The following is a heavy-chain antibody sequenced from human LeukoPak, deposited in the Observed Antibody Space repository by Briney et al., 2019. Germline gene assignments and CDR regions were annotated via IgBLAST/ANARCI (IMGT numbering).Heavy chain of an antibody. D-gene: IGHD6-6*01. V-gene: IGHV3-23*01. CDR2: ISGGGDGT. CDR1: GFTFSSYA. CDR3: AKEGRSSSRGGADY. J-gene: IGHJ4*02. Sequence: GGSLRLSCAASGFTFSSYAMSWVRQAPGKGLEWVSAISGGGDGTYYVDSVKGRFTISRDNSKSTLYLQMNSLRADDTAVYHCAKEGRSSSRGGADYWGKGTLVTVSS.